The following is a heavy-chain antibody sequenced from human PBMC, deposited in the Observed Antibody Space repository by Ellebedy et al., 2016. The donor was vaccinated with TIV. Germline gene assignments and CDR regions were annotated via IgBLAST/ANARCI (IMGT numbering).Heavy chain of an antibody. CDR2: IKQDGSVQ. D-gene: IGHD1-14*01. CDR3: SRWAYVNSWYDLDY. J-gene: IGHJ4*02. V-gene: IGHV3-7*01. Sequence: PGGSLRLSCAASGFTLSTHWMSWVRQAPGKGLEWVASIKQDGSVQYYVDSVRGRFTISRDNSKTSTYLQMNSLRGADTAVYYCSRWAYVNSWYDLDYWGQGTLVTVSS. CDR1: GFTLSTHW.